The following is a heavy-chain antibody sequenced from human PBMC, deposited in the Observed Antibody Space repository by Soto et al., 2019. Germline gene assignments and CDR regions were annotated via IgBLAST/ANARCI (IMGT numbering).Heavy chain of an antibody. Sequence: ASVRVSCTASGYTCTIYYMHWVRQAPGQGLEWMGIINPSGGSTSYAQKFQGRVTMTRDTSTSTVYMELSSLRSEDTAVYYCARDLVPKLERLLYGMDGWGKGTKVTVAS. CDR2: INPSGGST. CDR1: GYTCTIYY. J-gene: IGHJ6*04. D-gene: IGHD1-1*01. CDR3: ARDLVPKLERLLYGMDG. V-gene: IGHV1-46*01.